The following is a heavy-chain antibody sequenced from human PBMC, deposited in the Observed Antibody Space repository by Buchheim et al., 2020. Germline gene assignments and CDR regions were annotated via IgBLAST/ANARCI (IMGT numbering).Heavy chain of an antibody. CDR2: ISYDGSNK. V-gene: IGHV3-30*18. Sequence: QVQLVESGGGVVQPGRSLRLSCAASGFTFSSYGMHWVRQAPGKGLEWVAVISYDGSNKYYADSVKGRFTISRDNSKNTLYLQMNSLRAEDTAVYYCAKDHLGGIVVVPGGYYGMDVWGQGTT. J-gene: IGHJ6*02. D-gene: IGHD3-22*01. CDR1: GFTFSSYG. CDR3: AKDHLGGIVVVPGGYYGMDV.